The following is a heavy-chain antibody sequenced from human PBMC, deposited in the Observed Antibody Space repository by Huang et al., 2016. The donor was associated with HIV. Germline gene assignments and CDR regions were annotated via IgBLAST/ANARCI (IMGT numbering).Heavy chain of an antibody. CDR1: GGSISSFY. D-gene: IGHD1-7*01. Sequence: QVQLQQSGPGLVKVSETLSLICSVSGGSISSFYWTWIRQSPGKGTEWSGFTDASGRNNYSPSLNSRVTISVDTSKNQCSLNLRSVTAADTAVYYCARGGDVITGTPVAFDIWGQGTLVTVSS. CDR3: ARGGDVITGTPVAFDI. V-gene: IGHV4-59*01. CDR2: TDASGRN. J-gene: IGHJ3*02.